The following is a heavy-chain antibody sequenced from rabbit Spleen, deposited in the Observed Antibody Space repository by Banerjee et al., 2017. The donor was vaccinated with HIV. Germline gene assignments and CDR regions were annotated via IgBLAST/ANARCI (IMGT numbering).Heavy chain of an antibody. Sequence: QQLEESGGGLVKPGASLTLTCTASGVSFSFSSYMCWVRQALGKGLEWIACIEVGSSGFTYFATWAKGRFTISKTSSTTVTLQMTSLTAADTATYFCARGSAAMTMVITGFYFNLWGQGTLVTVS. V-gene: IGHV1S40*01. CDR3: ARGSAAMTMVITGFYFNL. D-gene: IGHD2-1*01. CDR2: IEVGSSGFT. J-gene: IGHJ4*01. CDR1: GVSFSFSSY.